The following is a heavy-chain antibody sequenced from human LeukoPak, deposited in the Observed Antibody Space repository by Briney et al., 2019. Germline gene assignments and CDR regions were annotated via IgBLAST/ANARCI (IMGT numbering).Heavy chain of an antibody. V-gene: IGHV4-31*03. D-gene: IGHD3-22*01. Sequence: SETLSLTCTVSGGSISSGGYYWSWIRQHPGKGLEWIGYIYYSGSTYYNPSLKSRVTISVDTSKNQFSLKLSSVTAADTAVYYCARERDSSGYYHWFDPWGQGTLVTVSS. J-gene: IGHJ5*02. CDR2: IYYSGST. CDR1: GGSISSGGYY. CDR3: ARERDSSGYYHWFDP.